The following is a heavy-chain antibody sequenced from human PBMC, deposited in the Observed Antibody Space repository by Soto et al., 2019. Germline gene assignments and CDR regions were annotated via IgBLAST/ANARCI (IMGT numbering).Heavy chain of an antibody. D-gene: IGHD5-12*01. CDR1: GFTFSSYW. Sequence: EVQLVESGGGLVQPGGSLRLSCAASGFTFSSYWVSWVRQAPGKGLEWVANIKQDGSEKYYVDSVKGRFTISRDNAKNSLYLQMNSLRAEDTAVYYCAREVATDSSIDYWGQGTLVTVSS. V-gene: IGHV3-7*03. CDR3: AREVATDSSIDY. CDR2: IKQDGSEK. J-gene: IGHJ4*02.